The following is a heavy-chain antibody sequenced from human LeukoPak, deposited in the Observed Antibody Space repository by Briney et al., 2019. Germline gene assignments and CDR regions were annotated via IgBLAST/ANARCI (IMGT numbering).Heavy chain of an antibody. CDR1: GFTFSSYW. Sequence: GGSLRLSCAASGFTFSSYWMHWVRQAPGKGLVWVSRINSDGSSTSYADSVKGRFTISRDNAKNSPYLQMNSLRAEDTAVYYCARDPYDFWSGLSNRVDYWGQGTLVTVSS. V-gene: IGHV3-74*01. J-gene: IGHJ4*02. CDR3: ARDPYDFWSGLSNRVDY. CDR2: INSDGSST. D-gene: IGHD3-3*01.